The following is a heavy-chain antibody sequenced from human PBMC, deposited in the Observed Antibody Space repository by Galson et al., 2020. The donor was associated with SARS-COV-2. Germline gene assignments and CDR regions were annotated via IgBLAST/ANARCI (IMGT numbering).Heavy chain of an antibody. J-gene: IGHJ4*02. CDR1: GGSISSGGYY. D-gene: IGHD3-16*01. V-gene: IGHV4-31*03. Sequence: PSETLSLTCTVSGGSISSGGYYWSWIRQHPGKGLEWIGYIYYSGSTYYNPSLKSRVTISVDTSKNQFSLKLSSVTAADTAVYYCARVTVAYDYVWGSHGRNFDYWGQGTLVTVSS. CDR3: ARVTVAYDYVWGSHGRNFDY. CDR2: IYYSGST.